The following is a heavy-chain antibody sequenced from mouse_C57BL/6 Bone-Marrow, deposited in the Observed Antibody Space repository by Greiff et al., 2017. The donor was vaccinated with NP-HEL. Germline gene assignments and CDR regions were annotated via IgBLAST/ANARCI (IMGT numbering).Heavy chain of an antibody. CDR3: AREGHYYGSSYWFAY. J-gene: IGHJ3*01. V-gene: IGHV1-63*01. CDR1: GYTFTNYW. D-gene: IGHD1-1*01. CDR2: IYPGGGYT. Sequence: VQLQQSGAELVRPGTSVKMSCKASGYTFTNYWIGWAKQRPGHGLEWIGDIYPGGGYTNYNEKFKGKATLTADKSSSTAYMQFSSLTSEDSAIYYCAREGHYYGSSYWFAYWGQGTLVTVSA.